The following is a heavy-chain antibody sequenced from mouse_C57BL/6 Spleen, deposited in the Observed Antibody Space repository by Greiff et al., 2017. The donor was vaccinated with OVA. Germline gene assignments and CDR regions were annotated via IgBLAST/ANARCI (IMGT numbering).Heavy chain of an antibody. CDR1: GYTFTSYW. J-gene: IGHJ1*03. CDR3: ARSLIDYDYDRYFDV. D-gene: IGHD2-4*01. Sequence: QVQLQQPGPELVKPGASVKLSCKASGYTFTSYWMHWVKQRPGQGLEWIGNINPSNGGTNYNEKFKSKATLTVDKSSSTAYMQLSSLTSEDSAVYYCARSLIDYDYDRYFDVWGTGTTVTVSS. V-gene: IGHV1-53*01. CDR2: INPSNGGT.